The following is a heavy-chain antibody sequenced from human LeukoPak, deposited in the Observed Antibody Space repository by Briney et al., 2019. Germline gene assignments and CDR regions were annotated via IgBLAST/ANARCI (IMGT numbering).Heavy chain of an antibody. Sequence: GGSLRLSCAASGFTLSNFAMNWVRQAPGKGLEWVAVIWYDGSNKYYADSVKGRLTISRDNSKNMLYLQMYSLRVEDTAVYYCASGRYCSGGSCRPDIDYWSQGTLVTVSS. CDR1: GFTLSNFA. CDR2: IWYDGSNK. V-gene: IGHV3-33*08. CDR3: ASGRYCSGGSCRPDIDY. D-gene: IGHD2-15*01. J-gene: IGHJ4*02.